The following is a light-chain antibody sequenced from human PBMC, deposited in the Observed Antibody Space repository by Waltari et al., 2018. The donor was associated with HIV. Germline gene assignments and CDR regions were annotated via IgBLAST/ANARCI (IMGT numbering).Light chain of an antibody. V-gene: IGLV1-47*01. J-gene: IGLJ3*02. CDR1: GSNIGSNS. CDR2: RNN. CDR3: AAWDDSLSGPV. Sequence: QSILTQPPSTSGTPGQRVTISCSGSGSNIGSNSVSWYQPLLGTAPKLLIYRNNQRPSGVPDRFSGSKSATSASLAIGGLRSEDEADYYCAAWDDSLSGPVFGGGTKLTVL.